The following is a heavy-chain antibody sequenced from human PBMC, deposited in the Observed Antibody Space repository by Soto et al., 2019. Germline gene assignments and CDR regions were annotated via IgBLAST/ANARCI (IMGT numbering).Heavy chain of an antibody. Sequence: QVQLVQSGAEVKKPGASVKVSCKASGYTFTSYGISWVRQAPGQGLEWMGWISAYNGNTNYAQKLQGRVTMTTDTSTGHSYLGPRGPEFGGTGGELCCGGGPPSLIWGQGTLVTVSS. J-gene: IGHJ4*02. V-gene: IGHV1-18*01. D-gene: IGHD2-2*01. CDR1: GYTFTSYG. CDR2: ISAYNGNT. CDR3: CGGGPPSLI.